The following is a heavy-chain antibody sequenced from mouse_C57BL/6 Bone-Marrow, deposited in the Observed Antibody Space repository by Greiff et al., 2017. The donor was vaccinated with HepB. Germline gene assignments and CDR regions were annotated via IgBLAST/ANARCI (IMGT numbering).Heavy chain of an antibody. D-gene: IGHD2-4*01. J-gene: IGHJ4*01. V-gene: IGHV1-82*01. Sequence: VQLQQSGPELVKPGASVKISCKASGYAFSSSWMNWVKQRPGKGLEWIGRIYPGDGDTNYNGKFKGKATLTADKSSSTAYMQLSSLTSEDSAVYFCARSLYDYDDGYAMDYWGQGTSVTVSS. CDR1: GYAFSSSW. CDR2: IYPGDGDT. CDR3: ARSLYDYDDGYAMDY.